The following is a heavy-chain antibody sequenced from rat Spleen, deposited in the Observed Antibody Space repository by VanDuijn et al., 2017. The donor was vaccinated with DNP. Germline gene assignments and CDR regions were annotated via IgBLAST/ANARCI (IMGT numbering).Heavy chain of an antibody. D-gene: IGHD4-4*01. CDR3: GRVNSGFLYYAMDA. V-gene: IGHV5-31*01. CDR2: ITGGSGTT. CDR1: GFTFSYYW. J-gene: IGHJ4*01. Sequence: EVQLVESGGDLVQPGRSLKLSCVASGFTFSYYWMAWIRQVPGKGLEWIASITGGSGTTSYPDSVKGRFTISRDDAKNTLYLQMNSLRSEDTATYYCGRVNSGFLYYAMDAWGQGMSVTVSS.